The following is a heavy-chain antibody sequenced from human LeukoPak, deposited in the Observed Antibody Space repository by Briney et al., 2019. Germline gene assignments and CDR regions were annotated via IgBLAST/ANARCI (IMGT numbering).Heavy chain of an antibody. J-gene: IGHJ5*02. CDR2: ISGSSSYT. V-gene: IGHV3-21*05. D-gene: IGHD1-20*01. CDR3: ARDQRGITGTTYWFDP. Sequence: PGGSLRLSCAASGFTFSSYSMNWIRQAPGKGLEWVSYISGSSSYTNYADSVKGRFTISRDNAKNSLYLQMNSLRAEDTAVYYCARDQRGITGTTYWFDPWGQGTLVTVSS. CDR1: GFTFSSYS.